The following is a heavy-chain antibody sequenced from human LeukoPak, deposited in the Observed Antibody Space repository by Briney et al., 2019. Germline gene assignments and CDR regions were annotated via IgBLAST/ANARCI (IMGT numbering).Heavy chain of an antibody. CDR2: IIPIFGTA. CDR3: VRYSYGNDYFDY. D-gene: IGHD5-18*01. V-gene: IGHV1-69*06. J-gene: IGHJ4*02. Sequence: ASVKVSCKASGGTFSSYAISWVRQAPGQGLEWMGGIIPIFGTANYAQKFQGRVTTTADKSTSTAYMELSSLRSEDTAVYYCVRYSYGNDYFDYWGQGTLVTVSS. CDR1: GGTFSSYA.